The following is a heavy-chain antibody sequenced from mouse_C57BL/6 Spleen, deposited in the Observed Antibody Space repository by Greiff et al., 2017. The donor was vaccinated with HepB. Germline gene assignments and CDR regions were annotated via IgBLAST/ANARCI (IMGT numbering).Heavy chain of an antibody. CDR1: GFTFSSYG. Sequence: EVKLQESGGDLVKPGGSLKLSCAASGFTFSSYGMSWVRQTPDKRLEWVATISSGGSYTYYPDSVKGRFTISRDNAKNTLYLQMSSLKSEDTAMYYCARQTSTTGSRRDWYFDVWGTGTTVTVSS. CDR3: ARQTSTTGSRRDWYFDV. CDR2: ISSGGSYT. J-gene: IGHJ1*03. V-gene: IGHV5-6*01. D-gene: IGHD1-1*01.